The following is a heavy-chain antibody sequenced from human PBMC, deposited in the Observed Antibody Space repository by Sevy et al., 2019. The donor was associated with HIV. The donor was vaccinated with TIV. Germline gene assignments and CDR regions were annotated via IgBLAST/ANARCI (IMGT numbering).Heavy chain of an antibody. D-gene: IGHD4-17*01. V-gene: IGHV4-4*02. J-gene: IGHJ3*02. CDR1: GDSVSSSHW. Sequence: SETLSLTCVVSGDSVSSSHWWTWVRQPPGKGLEWIGEIYHSGSANYNPSLKSRVTISVDKSSNHFSLNLTSATAADTAIYYGAREDHEDYHSFDIWGQGTMVTVSS. CDR2: IYHSGSA. CDR3: AREDHEDYHSFDI.